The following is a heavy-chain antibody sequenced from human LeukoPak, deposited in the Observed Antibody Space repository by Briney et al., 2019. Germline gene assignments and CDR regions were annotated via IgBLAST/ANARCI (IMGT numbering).Heavy chain of an antibody. CDR2: ISGSGGSI. Sequence: GGSLRLSCAASGFTFSNYAMSWVRQAPGKGLEWVSVISGSGGSIYYADAVKGRFTISRDNSKNTLYVQMKNPRAADTAVYYCAKDRVDTSMPIFAFWGQGTLVTVSS. D-gene: IGHD5-18*01. V-gene: IGHV3-23*01. CDR3: AKDRVDTSMPIFAF. J-gene: IGHJ4*02. CDR1: GFTFSNYA.